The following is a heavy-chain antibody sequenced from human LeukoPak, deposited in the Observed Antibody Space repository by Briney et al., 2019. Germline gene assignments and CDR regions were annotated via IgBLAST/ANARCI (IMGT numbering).Heavy chain of an antibody. D-gene: IGHD3-10*01. J-gene: IGHJ1*01. V-gene: IGHV1-2*02. Sequence: ASVKVSCKASGYTFTGYCMHWVRQAPGQGLEWMGWINPNSGGTNYAQKFQGRVTMTRDTSISTAYMELSRLRSDDTAVYYCAREFEVYGSGSTEYFQHWGQGTLVTVSS. CDR2: INPNSGGT. CDR3: AREFEVYGSGSTEYFQH. CDR1: GYTFTGYC.